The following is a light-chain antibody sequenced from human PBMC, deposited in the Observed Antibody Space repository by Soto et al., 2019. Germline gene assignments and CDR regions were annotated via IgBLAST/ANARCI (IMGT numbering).Light chain of an antibody. J-gene: IGLJ3*02. CDR1: SSDVGGYNY. Sequence: QAVVTQPRSVSGSPGQSVTISCTGTSSDVGGYNYVSWYQQHPGKAPKLMTCNVTKRPSGVPDRFSGSKSGNTASLTISGLQAEDEADYYCSSYAGSYTWVFGGGTKVTVL. CDR3: SSYAGSYTWV. V-gene: IGLV2-11*01. CDR2: NVT.